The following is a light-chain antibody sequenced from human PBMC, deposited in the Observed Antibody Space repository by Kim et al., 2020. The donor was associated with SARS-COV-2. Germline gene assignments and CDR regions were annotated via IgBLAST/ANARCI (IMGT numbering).Light chain of an antibody. V-gene: IGLV3-19*01. CDR1: SLRSYY. CDR3: NSRDSNDYVV. CDR2: GKD. Sequence: VALGQTVRITCQGDSLRSYYATWYQQKPGQAPKVVIYGKDNRPSGVPDPFSGSSSGNTAYLTITGTQAGDEADYYCNSRDSNDYVVFGGGTKVTVL. J-gene: IGLJ2*01.